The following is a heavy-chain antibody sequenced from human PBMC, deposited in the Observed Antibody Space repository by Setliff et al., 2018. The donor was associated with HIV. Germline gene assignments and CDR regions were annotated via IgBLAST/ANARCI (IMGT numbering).Heavy chain of an antibody. Sequence: GESLKISCAASGFTFSTYAMSWVRQAPGKGLEWVSYISSSGTTIYYADSVKGRFTISRDNAKNSLYLQMNSLRAEDTAVYYCARPNYYDSSGSFDYWGQGTLVTVSS. D-gene: IGHD3-22*01. CDR3: ARPNYYDSSGSFDY. V-gene: IGHV3-48*03. CDR2: ISSSGTTI. J-gene: IGHJ4*02. CDR1: GFTFSTYA.